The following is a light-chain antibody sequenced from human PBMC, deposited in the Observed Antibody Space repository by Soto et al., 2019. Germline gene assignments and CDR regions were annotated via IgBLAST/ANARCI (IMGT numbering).Light chain of an antibody. CDR3: QQYGSSPRT. Sequence: EIVLTQSPGTLSLSPGERATLSWRASQSVSSSYLAWYQQKPGQAPRLLIYGASSRATGNPGRFSGSGSGTDFTLTISRLEPEDFAVYYCQQYGSSPRTFGQGTKVDI. CDR1: QSVSSSY. V-gene: IGKV3-20*01. J-gene: IGKJ1*01. CDR2: GAS.